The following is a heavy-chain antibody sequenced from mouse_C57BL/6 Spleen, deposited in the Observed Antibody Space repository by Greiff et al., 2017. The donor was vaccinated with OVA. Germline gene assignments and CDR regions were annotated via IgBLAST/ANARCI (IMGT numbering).Heavy chain of an antibody. D-gene: IGHD2-4*01. V-gene: IGHV2-2*01. J-gene: IGHJ2*01. CDR2: IWSGGST. Sequence: VHLVESGPGLVQPSQSLSITCTVSGFSLTSYGVHWVRQSPGKGLEWLGVIWSGGSTDYNAAFISRLSISKDNSKSQVFFKMNSLQADDTAIYYCARTFGRDYGSFDYWGQGTTLTVSS. CDR3: ARTFGRDYGSFDY. CDR1: GFSLTSYG.